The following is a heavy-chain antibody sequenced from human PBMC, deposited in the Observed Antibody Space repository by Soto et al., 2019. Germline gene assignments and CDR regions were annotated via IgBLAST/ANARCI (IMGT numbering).Heavy chain of an antibody. D-gene: IGHD3-3*01. CDR2: IKSKTDGGTT. Sequence: GGSLRLSCAASGFPFSNAWMSWVRQAPGKGLEWVGRIKSKTDGGTTDYAAPVKGRFTISRDDSKNTLYLQMNSLKTEDTAVYYCTTDWRFLEWSSVDYWGQGTQVTVSS. CDR1: GFPFSNAW. J-gene: IGHJ4*02. V-gene: IGHV3-15*01. CDR3: TTDWRFLEWSSVDY.